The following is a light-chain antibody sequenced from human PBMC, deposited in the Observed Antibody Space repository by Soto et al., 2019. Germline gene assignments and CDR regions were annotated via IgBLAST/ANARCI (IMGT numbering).Light chain of an antibody. V-gene: IGKV3-15*01. CDR3: QQYNKWPLT. Sequence: EIVMTQSPATLSVSPGERATLSCRASRSVTSNLAWYEQRPGQAPRLLIYDTSTRATGIPARISGSGSGTEFTLTISSLQSEDFAVYYCQQYNKWPLTFGGGTRVEIK. J-gene: IGKJ4*01. CDR2: DTS. CDR1: RSVTSN.